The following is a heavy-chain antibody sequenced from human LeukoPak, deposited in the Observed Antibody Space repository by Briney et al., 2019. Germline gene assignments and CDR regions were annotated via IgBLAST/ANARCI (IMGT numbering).Heavy chain of an antibody. V-gene: IGHV5-51*01. CDR1: GYSFTNYW. CDR2: ICPGDSDT. CDR3: ARRTDRSFWYLDY. Sequence: GESLKISCKGSGYSFTNYWIGWVRLMPGKGLEWMGIICPGDSDTRYSPSFQGQVTISADKSISTAYLQWSSLKASDTAMYYCARRTDRSFWYLDYWGQGTLVTVSS. J-gene: IGHJ4*02.